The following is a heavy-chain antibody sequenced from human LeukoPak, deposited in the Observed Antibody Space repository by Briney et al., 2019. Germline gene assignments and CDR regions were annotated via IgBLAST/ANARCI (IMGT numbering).Heavy chain of an antibody. CDR3: AKDASSSYFDY. V-gene: IGHV3-30*18. D-gene: IGHD6-13*01. CDR2: ISYDGSNK. CDR1: GFTFSSYG. Sequence: GRSLRLSCAASGFTFSSYGMHWVRQAPGKGLEWVAVISYDGSNKYYADSVKGRFTISRDNSKNALYLQMNSLRAEDTAVYYCAKDASSSYFDYWGQGTLVTVSS. J-gene: IGHJ4*02.